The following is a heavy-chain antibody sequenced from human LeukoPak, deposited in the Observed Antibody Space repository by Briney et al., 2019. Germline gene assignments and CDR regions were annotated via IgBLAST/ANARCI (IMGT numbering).Heavy chain of an antibody. Sequence: LXLSXTVSGFIFSDCAIXGVRQAGGKGLEWVGRIRSKANSDETAYAASVKRRFTISRDHSKDTAYLQMHSLKPEDTAVYHCTSPAHDFDFWSGYYSVWGRGAQVTVSS. J-gene: IGHJ4*01. CDR2: IRSKANSDET. V-gene: IGHV3-73*01. CDR1: GFIFSDCA. CDR3: TSPAHDFDFWSGYYSV. D-gene: IGHD3-3*01.